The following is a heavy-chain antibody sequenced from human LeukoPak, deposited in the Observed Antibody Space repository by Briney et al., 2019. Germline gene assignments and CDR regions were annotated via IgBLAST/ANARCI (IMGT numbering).Heavy chain of an antibody. V-gene: IGHV3-21*01. CDR2: VSSSSSYI. CDR1: GFTFSSYR. CDR3: VRDSYSNYFDY. J-gene: IGHJ4*02. D-gene: IGHD4-11*01. Sequence: GGSQRLSCAASGFTFSSYRMNRVRQAPGEGLEWVSFVSSSSSYIDYADSVKGRFTISRDNAKNSLYLQMNSLRAEDTAVYYCVRDSYSNYFDYWGQGTLVTVSS.